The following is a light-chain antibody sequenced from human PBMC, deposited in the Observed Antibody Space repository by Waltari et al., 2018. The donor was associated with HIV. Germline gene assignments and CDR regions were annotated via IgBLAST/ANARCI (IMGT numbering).Light chain of an antibody. Sequence: QSVLTQPPSASGTPGQRVTISCSGSSSNIGRNYVYWYQQLPGTAPKLLIYRNNQRPSGVPDRFSGSKSGTSASLAISGLRSEDEADYHCATWNDSLSGYVFGTGTKVTV. J-gene: IGLJ1*01. CDR2: RNN. CDR3: ATWNDSLSGYV. V-gene: IGLV1-47*01. CDR1: SSNIGRNY.